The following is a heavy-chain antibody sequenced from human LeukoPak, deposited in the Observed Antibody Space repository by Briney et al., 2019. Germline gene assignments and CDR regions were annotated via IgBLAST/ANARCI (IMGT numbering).Heavy chain of an antibody. CDR2: TYYRSKWSK. Sequence: TLSLTCAISGDSVSNKNSAWNWIRPSPSRGLEWLGRTYYRSKWSKDYAVSVRSRITINPDTSKNQFSLQLNSVTPEDTAVYYCARDLNGDFSLDSWGQGTLVTVSS. D-gene: IGHD4-17*01. V-gene: IGHV6-1*01. J-gene: IGHJ4*02. CDR3: ARDLNGDFSLDS. CDR1: GDSVSNKNSA.